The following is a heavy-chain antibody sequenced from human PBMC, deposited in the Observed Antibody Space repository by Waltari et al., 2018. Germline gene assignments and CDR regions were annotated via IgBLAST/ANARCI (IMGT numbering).Heavy chain of an antibody. CDR1: GYTFTSYA. V-gene: IGHV1-3*01. Sequence: QVQLVQSGAEVKKPGASVKVSCKASGYTFTSYAMHWVRQAPGQRLEWMGWINAGNGNTKYSQKFQGRVTITRDTSASTAYMELSSLRSEDTAVYYCARARMVIAISPFDPWGQGTLVTVSS. CDR2: INAGNGNT. J-gene: IGHJ5*02. CDR3: ARARMVIAISPFDP. D-gene: IGHD2-21*01.